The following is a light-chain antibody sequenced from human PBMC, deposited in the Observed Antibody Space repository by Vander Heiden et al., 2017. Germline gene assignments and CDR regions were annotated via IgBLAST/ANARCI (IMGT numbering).Light chain of an antibody. CDR1: QSISSY. CDR2: AAS. Sequence: DIQMTQSPSSLSASVGDRVTITCRASQSISSYLNSYQQKPGKAPKLLIYAASSLQRAVPSRFNDTAPATDFTLTIIILLLEDFATYYCHQRDTTPITFGQGTLMEIK. CDR3: HQRDTTPIT. J-gene: IGKJ5*01. V-gene: IGKV1-39*01.